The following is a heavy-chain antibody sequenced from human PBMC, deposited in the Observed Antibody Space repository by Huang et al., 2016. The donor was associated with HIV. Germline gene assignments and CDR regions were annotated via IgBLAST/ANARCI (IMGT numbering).Heavy chain of an antibody. CDR2: MYYSGNT. J-gene: IGHJ6*03. V-gene: IGHV4-59*11. CDR3: ARDLVAPGVYYYYYMDV. D-gene: IGHD5-12*01. Sequence: VQLQESGPGLVKPSETLSLTCTVSGGAISSHYWSWIRQTPGKGLEWIGSMYYSGNTNYSPSLKSRVTILLDTSKNQFYRKLSSLTAADTAVYYCARDLVAPGVYYYYYMDVWGKGTTVTVSS. CDR1: GGAISSHY.